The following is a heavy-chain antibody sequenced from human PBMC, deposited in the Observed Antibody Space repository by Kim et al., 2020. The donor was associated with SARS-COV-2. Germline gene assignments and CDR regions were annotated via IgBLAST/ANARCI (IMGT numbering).Heavy chain of an antibody. J-gene: IGHJ4*02. Sequence: KGRITISRDHSKKQVYLQMNSLRAEDTAVYYCARDPPPLYDSSGYYLDYWGQGTLVTVSS. V-gene: IGHV3-30*01. CDR3: ARDPPPLYDSSGYYLDY. D-gene: IGHD3-22*01.